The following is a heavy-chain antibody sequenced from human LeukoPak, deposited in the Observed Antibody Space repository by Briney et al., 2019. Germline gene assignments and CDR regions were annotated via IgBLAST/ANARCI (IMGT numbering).Heavy chain of an antibody. J-gene: IGHJ4*02. D-gene: IGHD5-24*01. Sequence: PGGSLRLSCAASGFTFSSYGMHWVRQAPGKGLEWVAVISYDGSNKYYADSVKGRFTISRDNSKNTLYLQMNSLRAEDTAVYYCAKDGATPLDPEMATIGAEGFDYWGQGTLVTVSS. CDR3: AKDGATPLDPEMATIGAEGFDY. CDR1: GFTFSSYG. V-gene: IGHV3-30*18. CDR2: ISYDGSNK.